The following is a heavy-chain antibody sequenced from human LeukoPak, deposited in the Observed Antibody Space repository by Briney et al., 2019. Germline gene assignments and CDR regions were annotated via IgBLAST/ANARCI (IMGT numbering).Heavy chain of an antibody. V-gene: IGHV3-21*01. J-gene: IGHJ4*02. D-gene: IGHD2-2*02. CDR3: ARDLLVVPAAILGY. Sequence: ISSSSSYIYYADSVKGRFTISRDNAKNSLYLQMNSLRAEDTAVYYCARDLLVVPAAILGYWGQGTLVTVSS. CDR2: ISSSSSYI.